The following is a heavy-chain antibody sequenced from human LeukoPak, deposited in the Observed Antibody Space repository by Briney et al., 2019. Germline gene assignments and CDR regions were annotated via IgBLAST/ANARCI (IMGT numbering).Heavy chain of an antibody. Sequence: PSETLSLTCTVSGGSIIGYYLSWIRQPPGKGVEWIGSIYYSGGTNYNPSLKSRVTISVETSKNQFSLKLSSVTAADTAVYYCARYANSPYYYYAMDVWGQGTTVTVSS. J-gene: IGHJ6*02. D-gene: IGHD4/OR15-4a*01. V-gene: IGHV4-59*12. CDR2: IYYSGGT. CDR1: GGSIIGYY. CDR3: ARYANSPYYYYAMDV.